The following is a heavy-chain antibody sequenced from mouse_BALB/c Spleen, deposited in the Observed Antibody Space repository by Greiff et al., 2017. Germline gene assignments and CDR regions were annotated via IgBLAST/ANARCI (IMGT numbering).Heavy chain of an antibody. D-gene: IGHD1-1*02. CDR3: ARGGKRYWYFDV. CDR1: GYTFTSYV. CDR2: INPYNDGT. Sequence: EVKLQESGPELVKPGASVKMSCKASGYTFTSYVMHWVKQKPGQGLEWIGYINPYNDGTKYNEKFKGKATLTSDKSSSTAYMELSSLTSEDSAVYYCARGGKRYWYFDVWGAGTTVTVSS. V-gene: IGHV1-14*01. J-gene: IGHJ1*01.